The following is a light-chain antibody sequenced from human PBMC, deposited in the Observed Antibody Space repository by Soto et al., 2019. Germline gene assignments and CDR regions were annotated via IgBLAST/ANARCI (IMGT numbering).Light chain of an antibody. CDR2: DVS. CDR3: SSYTSSGFYV. V-gene: IGLV2-14*01. CDR1: SSDVSGYNY. J-gene: IGLJ1*01. Sequence: QSALTQPASVSGSPGQSITISCSGTSSDVSGYNYVSWYQQHTGKAPKLMIYDVSDRPSGVSSRFSGSKSGNTASLTISGLQAEDEAEYYCSSYTSSGFYVFGNGTKVTVL.